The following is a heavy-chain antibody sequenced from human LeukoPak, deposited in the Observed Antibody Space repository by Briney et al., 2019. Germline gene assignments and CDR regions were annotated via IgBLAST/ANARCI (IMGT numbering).Heavy chain of an antibody. Sequence: GGSLRLSCAASGFTFSSYAMSWVRQAPGKGLEWVSAISGSGGSTYYADSVKGRFTISRDNSKNTLYLQMNSLRAEDTAVYYCARGVVPAAMRYWYFDLWGRGTLATVSS. CDR2: ISGSGGST. CDR1: GFTFSSYA. D-gene: IGHD2-2*01. CDR3: ARGVVPAAMRYWYFDL. J-gene: IGHJ2*01. V-gene: IGHV3-23*01.